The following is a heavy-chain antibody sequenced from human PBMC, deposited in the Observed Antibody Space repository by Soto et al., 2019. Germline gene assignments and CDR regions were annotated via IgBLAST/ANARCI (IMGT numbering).Heavy chain of an antibody. J-gene: IGHJ6*02. CDR3: AKGHKRLGYCTNGVCYYDGGFDYYYYGMDV. CDR1: GFTFSSYA. CDR2: ISGSGGST. V-gene: IGHV3-23*01. D-gene: IGHD2-8*01. Sequence: EVQLLESGGGLVQPGGSLRLSCAASGFTFSSYAMSWVRQAPGKGLEWVSAISGSGGSTYYAYSVKGRFTISRDNSKNTLYLQMNSLRAEDTAVYYCAKGHKRLGYCTNGVCYYDGGFDYYYYGMDVWGQGTTVTVSS.